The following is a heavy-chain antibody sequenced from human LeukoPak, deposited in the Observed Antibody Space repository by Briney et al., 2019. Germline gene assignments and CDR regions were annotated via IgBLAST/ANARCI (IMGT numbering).Heavy chain of an antibody. D-gene: IGHD3-22*01. CDR1: GFTFSSYW. J-gene: IGHJ4*02. CDR2: IKQDGSEK. V-gene: IGHV3-7*01. CDR3: ASLRSGSYFDY. Sequence: HAGGSLRLSCAASGFTFSSYWMSWVRQAPGKGLEWVANIKQDGSEKYYVDSVKGRFTISRDNAKNSLYLQMNSLRAEDTAVYYCASLRSGSYFDYWGQGTLVTVSS.